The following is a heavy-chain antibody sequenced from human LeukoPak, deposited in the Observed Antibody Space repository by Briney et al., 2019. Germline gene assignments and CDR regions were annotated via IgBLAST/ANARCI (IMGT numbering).Heavy chain of an antibody. CDR1: GFTFSDYY. Sequence: GGSLRLSCAASGFTFSDYYMSWIRQAPGKGLEWVSYISSSGSTIYYADSVKGRFTISRDNAKNSLYLQMNSLGAEDTALYYCAKDRKIAVAGGFDYWGQGTLVTVSS. CDR3: AKDRKIAVAGGFDY. V-gene: IGHV3-11*01. J-gene: IGHJ4*02. CDR2: ISSSGSTI. D-gene: IGHD6-19*01.